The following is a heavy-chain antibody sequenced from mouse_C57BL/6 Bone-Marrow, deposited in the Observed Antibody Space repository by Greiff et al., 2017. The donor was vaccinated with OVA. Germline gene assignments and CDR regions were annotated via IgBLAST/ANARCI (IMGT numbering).Heavy chain of an antibody. V-gene: IGHV1-75*01. CDR3: AREVNWSDY. CDR1: GYTFTDSY. D-gene: IGHD4-1*01. CDR2: IFPGSGST. J-gene: IGHJ2*01. Sequence: VQLQQSGPELVKPGASVKISCKASGYTFTDSYINWVKQRPGQGLEWIGWIFPGSGSTYYNEKFKGKATLTVDKSSSTAYMLRSSLTSEDSAVYFCAREVNWSDYWGQGTTLTVSS.